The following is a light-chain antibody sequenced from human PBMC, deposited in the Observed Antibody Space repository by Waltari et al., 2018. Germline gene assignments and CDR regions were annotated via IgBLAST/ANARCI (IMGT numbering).Light chain of an antibody. J-gene: IGKJ3*01. CDR3: QLYYSNPPFFT. V-gene: IGKV4-1*01. CDR2: WAS. Sequence: DIVMTQSPDSLAVSLGERATISCKSSQSVFYNATNKNYLTWYQQKPGQPPKVLIYWASSRDSGVPDRFSGSGSGTDFTLTIIGLQAEDVAVYYCQLYYSNPPFFTFGLGTKVDIK. CDR1: QSVFYNATNKNY.